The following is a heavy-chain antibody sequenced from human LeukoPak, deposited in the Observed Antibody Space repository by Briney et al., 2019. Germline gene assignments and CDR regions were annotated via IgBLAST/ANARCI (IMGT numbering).Heavy chain of an antibody. D-gene: IGHD3-10*01. CDR2: IYHSGGA. J-gene: IGHJ4*02. CDR1: GGSFSISY. CDR3: ARHGSYCFDS. V-gene: IGHV4-34*01. Sequence: PSETLSLTCGVSGGSFSISYWSWIRQPPGKELEWIGQIYHSGGANYNPSLRSRVTISIDTSKNQLSLRLSSVTAADTAVYYCARHGSYCFDSWGQGTLVTVSS.